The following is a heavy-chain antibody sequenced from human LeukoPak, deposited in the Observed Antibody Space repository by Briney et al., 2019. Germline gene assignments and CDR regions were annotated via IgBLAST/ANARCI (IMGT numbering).Heavy chain of an antibody. D-gene: IGHD3-22*01. Sequence: GGSLRLSCAASGFTFSSYWMHWVRQAPGKGLAWVSRINSDGSSTSYADSVKGRFTISRDNAKNTLYLQRNSLRAEDTAVYYCARVLAYDSSGYYFDYWGQGTLVTVSS. V-gene: IGHV3-74*01. CDR2: INSDGSST. CDR1: GFTFSSYW. J-gene: IGHJ4*02. CDR3: ARVLAYDSSGYYFDY.